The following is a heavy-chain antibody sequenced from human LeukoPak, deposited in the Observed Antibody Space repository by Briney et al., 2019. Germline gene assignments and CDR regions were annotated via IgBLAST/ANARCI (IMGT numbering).Heavy chain of an antibody. CDR1: GFTSSSYA. Sequence: GGSLRLSCAASGFTSSSYAMSWVRQAPGKGLEWVSGISYSGDSTNYADSVKGRFTISTDNSKNMLYLQMDSLRAEDTAVYYCAKTVLTGSYSRGFFDYWGQGTQVTVSS. CDR3: AKTVLTGSYSRGFFDY. D-gene: IGHD3-9*01. V-gene: IGHV3-23*01. CDR2: ISYSGDST. J-gene: IGHJ4*02.